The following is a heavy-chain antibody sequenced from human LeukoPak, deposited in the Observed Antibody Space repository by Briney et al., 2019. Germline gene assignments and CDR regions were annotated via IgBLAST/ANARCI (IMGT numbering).Heavy chain of an antibody. D-gene: IGHD3-3*01. V-gene: IGHV3-21*01. CDR3: ARGVVNPGY. CDR1: GFTFSRYN. Sequence: GGSLRLSCAGSGFTFSRYNMNWFRQAPGKGLERVSSISSRSSYIFYADSVKGRFTISRDNAKNSLYLQMNSLGAEDTAVYYCARGVVNPGYWGQGTLVTVSS. J-gene: IGHJ4*02. CDR2: ISSRSSYI.